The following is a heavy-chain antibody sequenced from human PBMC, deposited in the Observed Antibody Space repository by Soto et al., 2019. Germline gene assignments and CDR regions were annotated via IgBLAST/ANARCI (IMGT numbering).Heavy chain of an antibody. Sequence: QVQLVQSGAEVKKPGASVKVSCKASGDTFTSHEIHWVRQATGQGLEWMGWMNPKSANTGYAQKFQDRVTMTTNTSISTVYMELSSLRSEDTAVYYCARGTGGWADALDIWGQGTLVSVSS. V-gene: IGHV1-8*01. CDR2: MNPKSANT. J-gene: IGHJ3*02. CDR3: ARGTGGWADALDI. CDR1: GDTFTSHE. D-gene: IGHD2-8*02.